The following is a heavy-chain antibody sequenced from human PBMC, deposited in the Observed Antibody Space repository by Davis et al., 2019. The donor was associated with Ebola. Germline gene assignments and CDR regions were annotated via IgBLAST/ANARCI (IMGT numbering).Heavy chain of an antibody. CDR2: IRIKANSYAT. CDR1: GFTFSGSA. D-gene: IGHD2-8*02. CDR3: SGTGGGTDY. V-gene: IGHV3-73*01. Sequence: GESLKISCAASGFTFSGSAMHWVRPASGKGLEWVGRIRIKANSYATAYAASVKGRFTISRDDSKNTAYLQMNSLKTEDTAVYYCSGTGGGTDYWGQGTLVTVSS. J-gene: IGHJ4*02.